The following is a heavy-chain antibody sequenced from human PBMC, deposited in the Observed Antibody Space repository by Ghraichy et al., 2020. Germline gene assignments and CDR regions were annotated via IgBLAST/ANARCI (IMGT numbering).Heavy chain of an antibody. CDR1: GGSISSSNW. CDR3: ASRYYDFWSGSRGEDV. J-gene: IGHJ6*02. V-gene: IGHV4-4*02. CDR2: IYHSGST. D-gene: IGHD3-3*01. Sequence: SETLSLTCAVSGGSISSSNWWSWVRQPPGKGLEWIGEIYHSGSTNYNPSLKSRVTISVDKSKNQFSLKLSSVTAADTAVYYCASRYYDFWSGSRGEDVWGQGTTVTVSS.